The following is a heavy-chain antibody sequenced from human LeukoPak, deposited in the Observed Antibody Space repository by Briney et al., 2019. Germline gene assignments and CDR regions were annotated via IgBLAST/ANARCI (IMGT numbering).Heavy chain of an antibody. CDR3: ARVVVGPFWYFDY. CDR1: GFTFSSYS. V-gene: IGHV3-48*04. Sequence: GESLRLSCAASGFTFSSYSMNWVRQAPGKGLEWVSYISSSSSTIYYADSVKGRFTISRDNAKNSLYLQMNSLRAEDTAVYYCARVVVGPFWYFDYWGQGTLVTVSS. J-gene: IGHJ4*02. D-gene: IGHD3-22*01. CDR2: ISSSSSTI.